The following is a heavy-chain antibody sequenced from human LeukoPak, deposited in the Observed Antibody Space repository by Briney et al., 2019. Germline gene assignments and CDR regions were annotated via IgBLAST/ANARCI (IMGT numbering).Heavy chain of an antibody. V-gene: IGHV1-18*01. D-gene: IGHD3-10*01. CDR3: ARDGSGTWLDP. CDR2: INAFNGDT. J-gene: IGHJ5*02. Sequence: ASVKVSCKGSGYNFNNYGISWVRQAPGQGLEWMGWINAFNGDTNHAQKFRGRVTMTTDTSTSTAYMELRSLRSDDTAVYYCARDGSGTWLDPWGQGTLVTVSS. CDR1: GYNFNNYG.